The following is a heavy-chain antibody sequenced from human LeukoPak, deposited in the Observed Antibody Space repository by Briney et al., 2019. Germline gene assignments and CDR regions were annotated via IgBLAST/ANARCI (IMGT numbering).Heavy chain of an antibody. J-gene: IGHJ4*02. CDR2: IGGSGGST. Sequence: GGSLRLSCAASGFTFSSYAMSWVRQAPGKGLEWVSAIGGSGGSTYYADSVKGRFTISRDNSKNTLYLQMNSLRAEDTAVYYALSGYYFDYWGQGTLVTVSS. D-gene: IGHD3-22*01. V-gene: IGHV3-23*01. CDR1: GFTFSSYA. CDR3: LSGYYFDY.